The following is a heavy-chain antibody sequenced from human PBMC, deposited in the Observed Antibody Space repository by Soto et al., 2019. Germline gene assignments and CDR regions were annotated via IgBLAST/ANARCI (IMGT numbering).Heavy chain of an antibody. J-gene: IGHJ4*02. CDR3: TSRITMVRGVTAPLDY. D-gene: IGHD3-10*01. CDR2: IKSKTDGGTT. V-gene: IGHV3-15*01. Sequence: EVQLVESGGGLVKPGGSLRLSCAASGFTFSNAWMSWVRQAPGKGLEWVGRIKSKTDGGTTDYAAPVKGRFTISRDDSKNTLYLQMNSLKTEDTAVYYCTSRITMVRGVTAPLDYWGQGTLVTVSS. CDR1: GFTFSNAW.